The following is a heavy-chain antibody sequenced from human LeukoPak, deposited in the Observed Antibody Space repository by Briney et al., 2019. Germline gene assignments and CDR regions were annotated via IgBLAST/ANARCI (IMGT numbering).Heavy chain of an antibody. V-gene: IGHV5-51*01. CDR3: ARHRSYGTTTHFDL. Sequence: KNGESLKISCKASGYSFTSYWIGWVRQMPGKGLELMGTVYPGDSDITYSPSFQGQVTISADRSISAAYLQWNSLKASDTAMYYCARHRSYGTTTHFDLWGPGTLVTVSS. J-gene: IGHJ2*01. CDR1: GYSFTSYW. CDR2: VYPGDSDI. D-gene: IGHD1-1*01.